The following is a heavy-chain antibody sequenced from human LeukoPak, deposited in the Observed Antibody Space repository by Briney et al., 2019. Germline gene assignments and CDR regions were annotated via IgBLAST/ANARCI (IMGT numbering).Heavy chain of an antibody. CDR2: IYYSGST. Sequence: KSSETLSLTCTVSGGSISSYYWSWIRQPPGKGLEWIGYIYYSGSTNYNPSLKSRVTISVDTSKNQFSLKLSSVTAADTAVYYCARSKGTLFIDYWGQGTLVTVSS. V-gene: IGHV4-59*01. CDR1: GGSISSYY. CDR3: ARSKGTLFIDY. J-gene: IGHJ4*02. D-gene: IGHD3-10*02.